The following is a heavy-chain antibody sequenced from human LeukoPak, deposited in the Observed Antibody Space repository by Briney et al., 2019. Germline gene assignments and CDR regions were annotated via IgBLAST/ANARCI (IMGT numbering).Heavy chain of an antibody. Sequence: GGSLRLSCAASGFTFSSYWMSWVRQAPGKGLEWVANIKQDGSEKYYVDSVKGRFTISRDNAKNSLYLQMNSLRAGDTAVYYCARGYCSSTSCPGGGYWGQGTLVTVSS. CDR2: IKQDGSEK. CDR1: GFTFSSYW. CDR3: ARGYCSSTSCPGGGY. V-gene: IGHV3-7*01. D-gene: IGHD2-2*01. J-gene: IGHJ4*02.